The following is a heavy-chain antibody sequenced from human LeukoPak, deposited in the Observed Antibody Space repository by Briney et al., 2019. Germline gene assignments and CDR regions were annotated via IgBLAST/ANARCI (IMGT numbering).Heavy chain of an antibody. Sequence: GGSPRLSCAASGFTFNSYEMNWVRQAPGKGLEWVSYISSSDSTIYEDSVKGRFTISRDNAKNSLYLQMNSLRAEDTAVYYCAREGTSDAFDIWGQGTMVTVSS. CDR2: ISSSDSTI. CDR1: GFTFNSYE. J-gene: IGHJ3*02. CDR3: AREGTSDAFDI. D-gene: IGHD1-1*01. V-gene: IGHV3-48*03.